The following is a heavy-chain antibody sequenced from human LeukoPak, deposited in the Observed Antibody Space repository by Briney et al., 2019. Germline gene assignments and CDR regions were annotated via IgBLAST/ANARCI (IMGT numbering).Heavy chain of an antibody. D-gene: IGHD1-7*01. V-gene: IGHV3-15*01. J-gene: IGHJ3*02. CDR3: TTVELGLGLGLNDAFDI. Sequence: PGGSLRLCCAASGFTFSNAWMSWVRQAPGKGLEWVARIKSKTDGGTTDYAPPVKGRFTSSRDDSKNTLYLQMNSLKTEDTGVYYCTTVELGLGLGLNDAFDIWGQGTMVTVSS. CDR2: IKSKTDGGTT. CDR1: GFTFSNAW.